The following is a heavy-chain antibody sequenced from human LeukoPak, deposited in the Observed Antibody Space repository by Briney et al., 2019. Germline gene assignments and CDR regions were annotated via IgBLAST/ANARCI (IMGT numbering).Heavy chain of an antibody. Sequence: GGSLRLSCAASGFTFSSYAMSWVRQAPGKGLEWVSAISGSGGSTYYADSVKGRSTISRDNSKNTLYLQMNSLRAEDTAVYYCAKGDTAMVGTFDIWGQGTMVTVSS. D-gene: IGHD5-18*01. CDR3: AKGDTAMVGTFDI. V-gene: IGHV3-23*01. CDR2: ISGSGGST. CDR1: GFTFSSYA. J-gene: IGHJ3*02.